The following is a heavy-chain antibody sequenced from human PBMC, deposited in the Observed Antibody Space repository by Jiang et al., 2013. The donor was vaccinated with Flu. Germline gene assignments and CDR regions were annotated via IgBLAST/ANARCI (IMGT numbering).Heavy chain of an antibody. CDR2: IYWDDDK. CDR1: GFSLSTSGVG. J-gene: IGHJ4*02. V-gene: IGHV2-5*02. Sequence: KPTQTLTLTCTFSGFSLSTSGVGVGWIRQPPGKALEWLALIYWDDDKRYSPSLKSRLTITKDTSKNQVVLTMTNMDPVDTATYYCASSRFYDGSGYRTFDYWGQGTLVTVSS. D-gene: IGHD3-22*01. CDR3: ASSRFYDGSGYRTFDY.